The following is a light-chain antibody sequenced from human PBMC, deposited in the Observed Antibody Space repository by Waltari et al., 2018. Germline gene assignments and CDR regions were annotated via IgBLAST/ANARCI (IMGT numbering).Light chain of an antibody. V-gene: IGKV4-1*01. Sequence: YFVWYRQKARDPPRVVVDGGSARASVVPDRCSGSGSGTDFTLTIGGLQAEDVAVYYCQQFFATPLTFGGGTKVEI. CDR3: QQFFATPLT. CDR2: GGS. CDR1: Y. J-gene: IGKJ4*01.